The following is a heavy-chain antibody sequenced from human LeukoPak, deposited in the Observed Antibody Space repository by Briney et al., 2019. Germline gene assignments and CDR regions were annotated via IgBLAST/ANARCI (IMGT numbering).Heavy chain of an antibody. J-gene: IGHJ4*02. D-gene: IGHD6-19*01. CDR2: IYPGDSDT. CDR3: ARPRGDSSGWYYYFDY. V-gene: IGHV5-51*01. Sequence: GESLKISCKGSGYSFTSYWIGWVRQMPGKGLEWMGIIYPGDSDTRYSPSFQGQVTISADKSISTAYLQWSSLKASDTAMYYYARPRGDSSGWYYYFDYWGQGTLVTVSS. CDR1: GYSFTSYW.